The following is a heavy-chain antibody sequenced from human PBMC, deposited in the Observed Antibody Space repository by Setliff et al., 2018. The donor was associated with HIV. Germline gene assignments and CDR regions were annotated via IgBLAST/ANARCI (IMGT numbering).Heavy chain of an antibody. CDR2: INKDGSEK. Sequence: GGSLRLSCAASGFTFSDYWMIWVRQTPGKGLEWVANINKDGSEKNYVDSVKGRFTISRDNFRNTVDLQMNNLRPEDTAVYYCAKDGDYRSGDYDAFDIWGQGTMVTVSS. V-gene: IGHV3-7*01. CDR3: AKDGDYRSGDYDAFDI. CDR1: GFTFSDYW. J-gene: IGHJ3*02. D-gene: IGHD6-25*01.